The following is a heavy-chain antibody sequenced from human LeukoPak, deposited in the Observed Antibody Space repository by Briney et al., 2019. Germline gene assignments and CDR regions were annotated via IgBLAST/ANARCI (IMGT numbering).Heavy chain of an antibody. CDR3: ARLKVVTAILDYYYGMDV. J-gene: IGHJ6*02. CDR1: GYXFTSYW. V-gene: IGHV5-51*01. D-gene: IGHD2-21*02. Sequence: GESLKISCNGSGYXFTSYWICWVRQMPGKGLEWMGIIYPGDSDTRYSPSFQGQVTISADKSISTAYLQWSSLKASDTAMYYCARLKVVTAILDYYYGMDVWGQGTTVTVSS. CDR2: IYPGDSDT.